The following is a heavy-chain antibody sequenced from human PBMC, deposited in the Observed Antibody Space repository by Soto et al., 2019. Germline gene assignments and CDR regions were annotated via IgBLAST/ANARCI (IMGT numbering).Heavy chain of an antibody. Sequence: GGSLRLSCEASGFTFSSYAMAWVRQSTATGLEWVSGITSSGTITYYADSVKGRFTISRDNSKNTLYLQLNSLRVEDTAVYHCAKSASRTIYNKLTGSYETPNNWFDPWGQGTLVTVSS. D-gene: IGHD3-9*01. J-gene: IGHJ5*02. CDR2: ITSSGTIT. CDR3: AKSASRTIYNKLTGSYETPNNWFDP. CDR1: GFTFSSYA. V-gene: IGHV3-23*01.